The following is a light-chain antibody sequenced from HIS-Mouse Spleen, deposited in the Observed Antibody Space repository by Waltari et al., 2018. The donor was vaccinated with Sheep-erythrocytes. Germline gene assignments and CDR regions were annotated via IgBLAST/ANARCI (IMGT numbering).Light chain of an antibody. Sequence: EIVMTQSPATLSVSPGERATLSCRASQSVSSNLAWYQQKPGQAPRLLIYGASTRATGIPARFSGSGSGTEFTLTISSLQSEDFAVYYCQQDYNPLTFGGGTKVEIK. J-gene: IGKJ4*01. V-gene: IGKV3-15*01. CDR2: GAS. CDR1: QSVSSN. CDR3: QQDYNPLT.